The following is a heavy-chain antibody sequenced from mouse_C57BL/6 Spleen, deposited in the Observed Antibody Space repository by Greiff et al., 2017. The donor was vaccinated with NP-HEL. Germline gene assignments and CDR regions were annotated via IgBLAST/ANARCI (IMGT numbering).Heavy chain of an antibody. CDR1: GYTFTDYE. Sequence: VQLQQSGAELVRPGASVTLSCKASGYTFTDYEMHWVKQTPVHGLEWIGAIDPETGGTAYNQKFKGKAILTADKSSSTAYMELRSLTSEDSAVYYCTRRSYDYDYWYFDVWGTGTTVTVSS. V-gene: IGHV1-15*01. CDR2: IDPETGGT. CDR3: TRRSYDYDYWYFDV. J-gene: IGHJ1*03. D-gene: IGHD2-4*01.